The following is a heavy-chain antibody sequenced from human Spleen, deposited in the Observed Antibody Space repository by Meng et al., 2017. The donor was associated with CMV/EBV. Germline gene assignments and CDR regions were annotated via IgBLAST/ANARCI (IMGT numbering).Heavy chain of an antibody. CDR3: ARDRQWLGLDY. V-gene: IGHV3-20*04. CDR1: GFTFDDYG. D-gene: IGHD6-19*01. CDR2: INWNAGST. J-gene: IGHJ4*02. Sequence: SCEASGFTFDDYGMSWVRQAPGKGLEWVSGINWNAGSTGYADSVKGRFTISRDNAKNSLYLQMNSLRAEDTALYYCARDRQWLGLDYWGQGTLVTVSS.